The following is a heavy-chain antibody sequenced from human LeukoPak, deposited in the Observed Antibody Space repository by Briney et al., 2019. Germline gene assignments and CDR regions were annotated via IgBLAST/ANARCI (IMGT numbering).Heavy chain of an antibody. J-gene: IGHJ3*01. CDR3: ANLFR. CDR1: VFTFAYYA. CDR2: ISWNSGSI. V-gene: IGHV3-9*01. Sequence: LPGGSLRLSCGSPVFTFAYYAMYWVRQAPGKGLEWVSGISWNSGSIGYADSVKSRFTISRDNAKNSLYLQMNSLRAEDTAVYYCANLFRWGQGTMVTVSS.